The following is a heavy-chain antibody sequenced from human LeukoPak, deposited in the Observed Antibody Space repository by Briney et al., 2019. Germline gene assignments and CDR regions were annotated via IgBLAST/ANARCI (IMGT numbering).Heavy chain of an antibody. CDR3: ARDGSWGSTSYSDY. J-gene: IGHJ4*02. Sequence: ASVKVSXKASGYTFTGYYIHWMRQAHGQGLEWIGWINPNSGGTKYEQKFQGRVTMTRDTSISTAYMELSRLRSDDTAVYYCARDGSWGSTSYSDYWGQGTLVTVSS. V-gene: IGHV1-2*02. D-gene: IGHD2-2*01. CDR1: GYTFTGYY. CDR2: INPNSGGT.